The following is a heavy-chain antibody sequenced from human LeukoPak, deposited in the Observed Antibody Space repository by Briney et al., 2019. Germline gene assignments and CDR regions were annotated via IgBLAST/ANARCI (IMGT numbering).Heavy chain of an antibody. CDR2: IYYSGST. CDR1: GGSISIYY. J-gene: IGHJ5*02. V-gene: IGHV4-59*01. Sequence: SETLSLTCTVSGGSISIYYWSWIRQPPGKGLERIGFIYYSGSTNYNPSLKSRVTISVRTSKNQFSLKLNSVTAADTAVYYCARGGGYYSSDDWFDPWGQGTLVTVSS. D-gene: IGHD3-22*01. CDR3: ARGGGYYSSDDWFDP.